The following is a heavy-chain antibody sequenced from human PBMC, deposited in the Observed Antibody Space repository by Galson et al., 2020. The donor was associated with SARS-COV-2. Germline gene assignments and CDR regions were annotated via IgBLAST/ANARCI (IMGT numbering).Heavy chain of an antibody. V-gene: IGHV3-23*01. CDR3: AKVPPAALVHFDY. D-gene: IGHD2-2*01. Sequence: GESLKISCAASGFTFSSYAMSWVRQAPGKGLEWVSAISGSGGSTYYADSVKGRFTISRDNSKNTLYLQMNSLRAEDTAVYYCAKVPPAALVHFDYWGQGNLVTVSS. J-gene: IGHJ4*02. CDR2: ISGSGGST. CDR1: GFTFSSYA.